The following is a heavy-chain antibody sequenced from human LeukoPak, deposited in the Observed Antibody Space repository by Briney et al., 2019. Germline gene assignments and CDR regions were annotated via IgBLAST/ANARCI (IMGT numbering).Heavy chain of an antibody. CDR1: GFTFSSYT. V-gene: IGHV3-23*01. J-gene: IGHJ4*02. D-gene: IGHD6-13*01. Sequence: GGSLRLSCAASGFTFSSYTMSWVRQAPGKGLEWVSAISGSGGSTYYADSVKGRFTISRDNSKNTLYLQMNSLRAEDTAVYYCATRGYSSSWHFDYWGQGTLVTVSS. CDR3: ATRGYSSSWHFDY. CDR2: ISGSGGST.